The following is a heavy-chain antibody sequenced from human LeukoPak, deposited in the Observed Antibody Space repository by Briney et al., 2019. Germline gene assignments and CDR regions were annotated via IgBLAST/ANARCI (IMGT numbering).Heavy chain of an antibody. CDR1: GYTFTSYC. V-gene: IGHV1-46*01. CDR2: INPSGGST. D-gene: IGHD4-23*01. J-gene: IGHJ5*02. CDR3: AGDGEVTQEGDWFDP. Sequence: ASVKVSCKASGYTFTSYCMHWVRQAPGQGLEWMGIINPSGGSTSYAQKFQGRVTMTSDTSTSTVYMELSSLRSEDTAVYYCAGDGEVTQEGDWFDPWGQGTLVTVSS.